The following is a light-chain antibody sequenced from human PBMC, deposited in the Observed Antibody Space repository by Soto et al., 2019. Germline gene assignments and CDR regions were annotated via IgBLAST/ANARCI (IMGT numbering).Light chain of an antibody. CDR3: QQYHSSPRT. Sequence: ETVLTQSPGTLSLSPGERATLSCRASQSVGGSSLAWYQQRPGQAPRLLIYHTSNRATGIPDRFSGSGSGTDFTLTISRLEPEDFAVYYCQQYHSSPRTLGQGTKVDIK. CDR2: HTS. J-gene: IGKJ1*01. CDR1: QSVGGSS. V-gene: IGKV3-20*01.